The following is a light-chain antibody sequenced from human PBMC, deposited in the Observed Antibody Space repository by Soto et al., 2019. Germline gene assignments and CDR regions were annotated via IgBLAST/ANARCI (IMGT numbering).Light chain of an antibody. CDR2: ATS. V-gene: IGKV1-39*01. CDR3: QQSYIFPPWT. J-gene: IGKJ1*01. CDR1: QSISNY. Sequence: DIQMTQSPSSLSASVGDRVTITCRASQSISNYLNWYQQKPGKAPKLLIYATSSLQSGVPSRFSGSGSGTDFTLTISSLQPEDFATYYGQQSYIFPPWTFGQGTKVDIK.